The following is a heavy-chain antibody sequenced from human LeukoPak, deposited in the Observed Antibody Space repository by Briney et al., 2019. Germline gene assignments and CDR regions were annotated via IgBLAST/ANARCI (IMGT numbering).Heavy chain of an antibody. CDR1: GFTSSNYA. V-gene: IGHV3-23*01. CDR2: IYGDIT. CDR3: AKALVTSPIYNWYFDL. Sequence: GGSLRLSCAGSGFTSSNYAMVWVRQALGKGLDWVSGIYGDITFDADSVKGRFTISRDDSKNTLFLQMNSLRADDTALYYCAKALVTSPIYNWYFDLWGRGTLVTVSS. J-gene: IGHJ2*01. D-gene: IGHD4-11*01.